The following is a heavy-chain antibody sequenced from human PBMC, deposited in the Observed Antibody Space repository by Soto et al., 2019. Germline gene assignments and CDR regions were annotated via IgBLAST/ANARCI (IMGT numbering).Heavy chain of an antibody. CDR3: ASSRDGYYAIDY. D-gene: IGHD1-26*01. CDR1: GYTFTSYY. CDR2: INPSGGST. J-gene: IGHJ4*02. V-gene: IGHV1-46*01. Sequence: ASVKVSCKASGYTFTSYYMHWVRQAPGQGLEWMGIINPSGGSTGYAQKFQGRVTMTRDTSTSTVYMELSSLRSEDTAVYYCASSRDGYYAIDYWGQGTLVTVSS.